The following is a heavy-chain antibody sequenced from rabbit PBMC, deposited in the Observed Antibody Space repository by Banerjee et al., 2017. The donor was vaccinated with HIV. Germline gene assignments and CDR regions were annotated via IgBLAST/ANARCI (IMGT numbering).Heavy chain of an antibody. CDR3: ARERAGDAAYGYVGHDGFDP. V-gene: IGHV1S45*01. D-gene: IGHD6-1*01. CDR1: GFSFSSSYW. CDR2: IYAGSSGST. Sequence: QEHLVESGGGLVTLGGSLKLSCKASGFSFSSSYWICWVRQAPGKGLEWIACIYAGSSGSTYYASWAKGRFTISKTSSTTVTLQMTSLTAADTATYFCARERAGDAAYGYVGHDGFDPWGPGTLVTVS. J-gene: IGHJ2*01.